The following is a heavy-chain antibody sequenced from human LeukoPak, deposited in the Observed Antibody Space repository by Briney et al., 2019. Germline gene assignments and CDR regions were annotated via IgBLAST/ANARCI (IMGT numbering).Heavy chain of an antibody. D-gene: IGHD6-19*01. CDR2: IYYSGST. CDR3: ARRTVAGTIDY. J-gene: IGHJ4*02. CDR1: GGSISSYY. Sequence: SETLSLTCTVSGGSISSYYWSWIRQPPGKGLEWIGYIYYSGSTNYNPSLKSRVTISVDTSKNQFSLKLSSVTAADTAVYYCARRTVAGTIDYWGQGILVTVSS. V-gene: IGHV4-59*01.